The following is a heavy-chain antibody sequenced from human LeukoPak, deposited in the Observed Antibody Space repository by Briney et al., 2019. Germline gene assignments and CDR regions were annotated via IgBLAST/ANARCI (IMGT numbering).Heavy chain of an antibody. V-gene: IGHV4-31*03. CDR2: IYYSGST. J-gene: IGHJ3*02. Sequence: SQTLSLTCTVSGGSISSGGYYWSWMRQHPGKGLEWIGYIYYSGSTYYNPSLKSRVTISVDTSKNQFSLKLSSVTAADAAVYYCASGVTTVNDAFDIWGQGTMVTVSS. D-gene: IGHD4-17*01. CDR3: ASGVTTVNDAFDI. CDR1: GGSISSGGYY.